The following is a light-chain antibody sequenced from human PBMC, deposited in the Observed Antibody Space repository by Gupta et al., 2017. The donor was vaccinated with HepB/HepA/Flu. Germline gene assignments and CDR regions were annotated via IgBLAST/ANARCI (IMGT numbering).Light chain of an antibody. CDR1: KIGSKV. CDR3: QVWDSDTDHWV. CDR2: DDT. J-gene: IGLJ3*02. Sequence: SYVLTQPPSMSVAPGKTATITCGGDKIGSKVVHWYRQKPGQAPVLVVYDDTDRPSGIPERFSGSNSGNTAALTINRVEAGDEDDYYCQVWDSDTDHWVFGGGTKLTV. V-gene: IGLV3-21*03.